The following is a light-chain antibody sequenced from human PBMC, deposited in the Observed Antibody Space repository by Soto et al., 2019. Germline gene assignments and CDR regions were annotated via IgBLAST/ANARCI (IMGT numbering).Light chain of an antibody. CDR2: EVS. CDR3: SSYAGSNNLGV. J-gene: IGLJ2*01. CDR1: SSDVGGYNY. V-gene: IGLV2-8*01. Sequence: QSPLTQPPSASGSPGQSVTISCTGTSSDVGGYNYVSWYQQHPGKAPKLMISEVSKRPSGVPDRFSGSKSGNTASLTVSGLQAEDEADYYCSSYAGSNNLGVFGGGTKLTVL.